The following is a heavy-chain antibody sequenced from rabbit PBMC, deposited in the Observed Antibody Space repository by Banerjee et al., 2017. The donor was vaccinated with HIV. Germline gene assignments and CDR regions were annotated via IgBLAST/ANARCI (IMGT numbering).Heavy chain of an antibody. D-gene: IGHD8-1*01. CDR3: ARSGSGYYNGANL. CDR2: T. Sequence: TYYASWAKGRFTISKTSSTTVTLQMTSLTAADTATYFCARSGSGYYNGANLWGPGTLVTVS. V-gene: IGHV1S40*01. J-gene: IGHJ4*01.